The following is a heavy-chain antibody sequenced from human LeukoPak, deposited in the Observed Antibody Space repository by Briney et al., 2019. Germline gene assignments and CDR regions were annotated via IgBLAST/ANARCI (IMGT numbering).Heavy chain of an antibody. D-gene: IGHD5-12*01. CDR1: GYTFTGYY. CDR3: AREGLYSGYNY. CDR2: INPNSGGT. V-gene: IGHV1-2*02. Sequence: ASVKVSCKASGYTFTGYYMHWVRQAPGQRLEWMGWINPNSGGTKYAQKFQGRVTMTRDTSISTAYMELSRLRSDDTAVYYCAREGLYSGYNYWGQGILVTVSS. J-gene: IGHJ4*02.